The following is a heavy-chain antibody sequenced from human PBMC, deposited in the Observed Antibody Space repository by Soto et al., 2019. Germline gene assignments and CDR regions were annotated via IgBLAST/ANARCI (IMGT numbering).Heavy chain of an antibody. V-gene: IGHV1-8*01. CDR2: MNPNSRNT. Sequence: QVQLVQSGAEVKKPGASVKVSCKASGYTFTSYDTNWVRQATGPGLEWMGGMNPNSRNTAYAHKFQGRVTVTRNTCMSTPYIGLSRVGWQSTGVYYCARESLRGMDVWGQGTTVTVSS. CDR3: ARESLRGMDV. J-gene: IGHJ6*02. CDR1: GYTFTSYD.